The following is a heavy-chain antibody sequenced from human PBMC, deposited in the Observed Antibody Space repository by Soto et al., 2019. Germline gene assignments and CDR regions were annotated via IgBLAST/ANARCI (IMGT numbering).Heavy chain of an antibody. CDR1: GYTFTSYA. J-gene: IGHJ4*02. CDR2: MNPNSGNT. Sequence: QVQLVQSGAEVKKPGASVKVSCKASGYTFTSYAINWVRQATGQGLEWMGWMNPNSGNTAYAPKFQGRVTMPRNTSISTADMELSSLRSEDTAVSYCAREVVGGNLPNWGQGTLVTVSS. D-gene: IGHD2-15*01. V-gene: IGHV1-8*01. CDR3: AREVVGGNLPN.